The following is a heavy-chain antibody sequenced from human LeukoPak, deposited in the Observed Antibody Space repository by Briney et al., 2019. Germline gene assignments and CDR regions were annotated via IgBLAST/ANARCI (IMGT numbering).Heavy chain of an antibody. CDR1: GFTFSSYG. CDR2: ISYDGSNK. V-gene: IGHV3-30*18. Sequence: LPGGSLRLSCAASGFTFSSYGMHWVRQAPGKGLEWVAVISYDGSNKYYADFVKGRFTISRDNSKNALYLQMNSLRAEDTAVYYCAKDSGYSSGWYGYWGQGTLVTVSS. CDR3: AKDSGYSSGWYGY. D-gene: IGHD6-19*01. J-gene: IGHJ4*02.